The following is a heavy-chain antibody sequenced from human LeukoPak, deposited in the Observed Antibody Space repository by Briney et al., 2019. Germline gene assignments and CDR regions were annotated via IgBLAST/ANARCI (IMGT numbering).Heavy chain of an antibody. D-gene: IGHD1-1*01. CDR3: ARPTMYNPRDWYFDL. CDR2: IYLSDNT. V-gene: IGHV4-4*07. CDR1: GDSIINYY. Sequence: SETLSLTCSVSGDSIINYYWMWIRQPAGKGLEWIGRIYLSDNTNYNSPSLRSRVTMSPDTSMSRFSLKLSSVTAADTAVYYCARPTMYNPRDWYFDLWGRGTLVTVSS. J-gene: IGHJ2*01.